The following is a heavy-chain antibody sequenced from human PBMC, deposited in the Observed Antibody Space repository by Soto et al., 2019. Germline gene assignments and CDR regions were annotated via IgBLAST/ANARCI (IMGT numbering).Heavy chain of an antibody. CDR1: GYTFTTYG. V-gene: IGHV1-3*01. J-gene: IGHJ6*02. D-gene: IGHD6-13*01. CDR3: ARSVAAAGTGTLGYYYYGMDV. CDR2: INAGNGNT. Sequence: GASVKVSCKASGYTFTTYGMHWVRQAPGQRLEWMGWINAGNGNTKYSQKFQGRVTITRDESTSTAYMELSSLRSEDTAVYYCARSVAAAGTGTLGYYYYGMDVWGQGTTVTVAS.